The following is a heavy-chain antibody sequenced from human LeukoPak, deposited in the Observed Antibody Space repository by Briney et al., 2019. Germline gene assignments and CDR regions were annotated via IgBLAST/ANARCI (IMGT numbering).Heavy chain of an antibody. V-gene: IGHV3-74*01. Sequence: GGSLRLSCAASGFIFSSYWMHWVRQAPGKGLVWVPRINSDGSTTSYADSVKGRFTISRDNAKNTVYLQMNSLRAEDTAVYYCARDCSSTSCPPDGAFDIWGQGTMVTVSS. J-gene: IGHJ3*02. D-gene: IGHD2-2*01. CDR3: ARDCSSTSCPPDGAFDI. CDR2: INSDGSTT. CDR1: GFIFSSYW.